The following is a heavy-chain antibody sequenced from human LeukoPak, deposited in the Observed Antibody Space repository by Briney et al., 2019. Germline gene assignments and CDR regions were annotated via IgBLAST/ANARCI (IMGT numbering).Heavy chain of an antibody. V-gene: IGHV5-51*03. CDR2: IYPGDSDT. D-gene: IGHD5-24*01. Sequence: GESLKISCKGSGYSFTSYWIGWVRQMPGEGLEWMGIIYPGDSDTRYSPSFQGQVTISADKSISTAYLQWSSLKASDTAMYYCARSASSDGYNYISGMDVWGKGTTVTVSS. CDR1: GYSFTSYW. CDR3: ARSASSDGYNYISGMDV. J-gene: IGHJ6*04.